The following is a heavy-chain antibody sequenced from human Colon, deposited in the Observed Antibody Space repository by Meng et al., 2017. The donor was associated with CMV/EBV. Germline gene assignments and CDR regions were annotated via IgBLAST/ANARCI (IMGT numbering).Heavy chain of an antibody. CDR2: SNGDGTVT. V-gene: IGHV3-74*01. J-gene: IGHJ4*02. D-gene: IGHD2-15*01. CDR3: ARSGVLFALDY. Sequence: SCVVSGFAFHTAWMHWVRQDPGKGLVCLSQSNGDGTVTGYADSVRCRFTISRDNAKNTLYLQMSGLRAEDTAVYYCARSGVLFALDYWGQGTLVTVSS. CDR1: GFAFHTAW.